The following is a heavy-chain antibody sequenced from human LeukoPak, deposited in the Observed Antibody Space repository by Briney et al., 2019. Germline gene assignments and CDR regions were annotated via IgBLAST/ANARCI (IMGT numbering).Heavy chain of an antibody. CDR2: ISDSGTSM. J-gene: IGHJ4*02. CDR1: GFTFSDFY. CDR3: ARDRRPSSYLGNSN. V-gene: IGHV3-11*01. Sequence: GGSLRLSCVASGFTFSDFYMSWIRQAPGKGLEWVSLISDSGTSMYYADSVQGRFTISRDNTKNSLYLQMNSLKAEDTAVYYCARDRRPSSYLGNSNWGQGTLVTISS. D-gene: IGHD2/OR15-2a*01.